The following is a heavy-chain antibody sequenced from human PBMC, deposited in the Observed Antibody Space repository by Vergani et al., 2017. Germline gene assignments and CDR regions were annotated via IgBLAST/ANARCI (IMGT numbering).Heavy chain of an antibody. D-gene: IGHD3-9*01. Sequence: EVQLVESGGGLVKPGGSLRLSCAASGFTFSSYSMNWVRQAPGKGLGWVSSISSSSSYIHYSDSLKGRFTISRDNAKSSLYLQMNSLRAEDTGVYYCARARCIETCYMSNWLDSWGQGTLVTVSS. V-gene: IGHV3-21*01. CDR3: ARARCIETCYMSNWLDS. CDR2: ISSSSSYI. J-gene: IGHJ5*01. CDR1: GFTFSSYS.